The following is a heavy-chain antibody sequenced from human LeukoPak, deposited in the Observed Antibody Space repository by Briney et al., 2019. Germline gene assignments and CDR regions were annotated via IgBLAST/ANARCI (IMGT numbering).Heavy chain of an antibody. CDR1: GFTFSSYA. V-gene: IGHV3-23*01. CDR3: AKAGPGGLVLWFGELSPDY. CDR2: ISGSGGST. D-gene: IGHD3-10*01. Sequence: PGGSLRLSCAASGFTFSSYAMSWVRQAPGKGLEWVSAISGSGGSTYYADSVKGRFTISRDNSKNTLYLQMNSLRAEDTAVYYCAKAGPGGLVLWFGELSPDYWGQGTLVTVSS. J-gene: IGHJ4*02.